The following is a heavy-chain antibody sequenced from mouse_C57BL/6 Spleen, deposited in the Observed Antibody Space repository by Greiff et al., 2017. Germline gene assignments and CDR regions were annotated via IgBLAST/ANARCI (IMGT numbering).Heavy chain of an antibody. CDR2: IAPETGGP. J-gene: IGHJ4*01. CDR1: GYTFTDYE. D-gene: IGHD1-1*01. V-gene: IGHV1-15*01. CDR3: KSADYYGSSSHDAMDY. Sequence: QVQLQQSGAELVRPGASVTLSCKASGYTFTDYEMHWVKQTPVHGLEWIGAIAPETGGPAYNQKFKGTAILPADNTSSTPYMALIRLTSEDSAVYYCKSADYYGSSSHDAMDYWGQGTSGTVSS.